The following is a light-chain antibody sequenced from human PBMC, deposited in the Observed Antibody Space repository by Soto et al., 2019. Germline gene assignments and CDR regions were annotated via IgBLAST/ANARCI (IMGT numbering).Light chain of an antibody. CDR2: SDD. CDR3: AVWDDSLNAPV. V-gene: IGLV1-44*01. Sequence: QSVLTQPPSASGTPGQRVTISCSGTGSNIGSNTVNWYQQHPGAAPKLLIHSDDQSPSGVPDRFSGSKSGTSASLAISGLQSEDESDYYCAVWDDSLNAPVFGGGTKLTVL. J-gene: IGLJ2*01. CDR1: GSNIGSNT.